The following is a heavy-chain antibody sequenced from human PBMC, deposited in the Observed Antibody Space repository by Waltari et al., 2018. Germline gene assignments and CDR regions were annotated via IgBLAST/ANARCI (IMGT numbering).Heavy chain of an antibody. CDR2: IKEDGSEN. CDR3: TRDPLRRYDY. V-gene: IGHV3-7*01. Sequence: EVQLVESGVGLVQPGGSLRLSCGASGFTFSHYWITWVRQAPGQGLEWVASIKEDGSENHYVDSVKGRFTISRDNAENSVNLQMNSLRAEDTAVYYCTRDPLRRYDYWGQGTLVTVSS. J-gene: IGHJ4*02. D-gene: IGHD3-16*01. CDR1: GFTFSHYW.